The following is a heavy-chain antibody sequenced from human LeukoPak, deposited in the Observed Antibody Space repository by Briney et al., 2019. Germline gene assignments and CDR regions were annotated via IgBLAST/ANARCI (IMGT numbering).Heavy chain of an antibody. CDR1: GFTSTNFA. CDR2: IIVGSGAT. Sequence: ASVTVSCKASGFTSTNFAVQWVRQARGQRLEWIGWIIVGSGATKCAQDFQERVTITRDLSTSTLYMELRSLTSEDTAVYYCAADLSNPRMGASYLDSWGQGTLVTVSS. CDR3: AADLSNPRMGASYLDS. D-gene: IGHD3-16*01. J-gene: IGHJ4*02. V-gene: IGHV1-58*01.